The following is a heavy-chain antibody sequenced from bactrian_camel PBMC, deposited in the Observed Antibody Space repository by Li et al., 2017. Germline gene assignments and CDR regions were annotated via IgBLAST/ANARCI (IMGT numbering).Heavy chain of an antibody. V-gene: IGHV3S28*01. CDR3: AATYRGGPLPSIHRNDFRF. CDR1: AYGYTVSSYC. Sequence: QLVESGGGSVQAGGSLRVSCAASAYGYTVSSYCMGWFRQAPGKGREGVAAIASDGSTNYVDSVKGRFTIARDNVKNTLYLQMNSLKPEDTAMYYCAATYRGGPLPSIHRNDFRFWGQGTQVTVS. CDR2: IASDGST. J-gene: IGHJ6*01. D-gene: IGHD4*01.